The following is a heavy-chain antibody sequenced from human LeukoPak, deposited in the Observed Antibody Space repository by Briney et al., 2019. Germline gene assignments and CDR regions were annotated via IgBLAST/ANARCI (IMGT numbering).Heavy chain of an antibody. CDR2: MNPNSGNT. CDR1: GYTFTSYD. D-gene: IGHD6-19*01. CDR3: AKKTKAAHCSSGWCDY. Sequence: ASVKVSCKASGYTFTSYDINWVRQATGQGLEWMGWMNPNSGNTGYAQKFQGRVTMTRNTSISTAYMELSSLRSEDTAVYYCAKKTKAAHCSSGWCDYWGQGTLVAVSS. V-gene: IGHV1-8*01. J-gene: IGHJ4*02.